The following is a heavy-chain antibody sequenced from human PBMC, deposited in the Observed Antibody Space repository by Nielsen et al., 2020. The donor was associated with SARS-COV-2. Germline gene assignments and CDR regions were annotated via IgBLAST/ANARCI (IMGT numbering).Heavy chain of an antibody. J-gene: IGHJ6*02. CDR2: INPNSGGT. Sequence: WVRQAPGQGLEWMGGINPNSGGTNYAQKFQGRVTMTRDTSISTAYLVLGRLRSDDTAVYYCARDTNFGFWSGPRRYYYGLDVWGQGTTVTVSS. CDR3: ARDTNFGFWSGPRRYYYGLDV. D-gene: IGHD3-3*01. V-gene: IGHV1-2*02.